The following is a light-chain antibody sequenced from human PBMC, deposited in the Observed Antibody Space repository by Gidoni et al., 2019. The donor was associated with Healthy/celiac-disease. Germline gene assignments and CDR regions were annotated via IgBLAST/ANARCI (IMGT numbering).Light chain of an antibody. CDR3: QQYYSTPLT. V-gene: IGKV4-1*01. Sequence: DIVMTQSPDSLAVSLGERATINRKSSQSVLYSSNNKNYLAWYQQKPGQPPKLLIYWASTRESGVPDRFSVSGSGTDFTLTISSLQAEDVAVYYCQQYYSTPLTFGGGTKVEIK. CDR2: WAS. CDR1: QSVLYSSNNKNY. J-gene: IGKJ4*01.